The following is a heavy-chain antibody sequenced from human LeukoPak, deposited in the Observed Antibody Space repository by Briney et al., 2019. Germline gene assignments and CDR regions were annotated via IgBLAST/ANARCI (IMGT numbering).Heavy chain of an antibody. V-gene: IGHV4-59*01. D-gene: IGHD3-22*01. CDR3: ARGYYDSSALYYFDY. CDR1: GGSISSYY. Sequence: SETLSLTCTVSGGSISSYYWSWIRQPPGKGLEWIGYIYYSGSTNYNPSLKSRVTISVDTSKNQFSLKLSSVTAADTAVYYCARGYYDSSALYYFDYWGQGTLVTVSS. J-gene: IGHJ4*02. CDR2: IYYSGST.